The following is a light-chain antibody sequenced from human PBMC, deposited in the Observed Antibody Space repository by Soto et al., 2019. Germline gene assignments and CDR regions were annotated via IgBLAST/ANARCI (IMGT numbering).Light chain of an antibody. J-gene: IGKJ1*01. V-gene: IGKV3-15*01. CDR1: QTDSNSY. CDR2: GAS. CDR3: QQYNNWPQT. Sequence: EFVLTQSPGTLSLSAGEIATLSCRASQTDSNSYLAWYQQKPGQAPRLLIYGASTRATGIPARFSGSGSGTEFTLTISSLQSEDFAVYYCQQYNNWPQTFGQGTKVDIK.